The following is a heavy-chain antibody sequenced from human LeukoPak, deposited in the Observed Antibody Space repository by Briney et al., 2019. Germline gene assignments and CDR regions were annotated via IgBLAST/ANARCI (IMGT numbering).Heavy chain of an antibody. CDR2: ISPDGSHT. CDR3: VRGTNDWTGLDY. J-gene: IGHJ4*02. CDR1: GFTFSSYW. D-gene: IGHD1-1*01. Sequence: GGSLRLSCAASGFTFSSYWMHWVRQAPGKGPVSVSRISPDGSHTDYSDSVTGRLTISRDNAKNTLYLQMSSLRTDDTALYYCVRGTNDWTGLDYWGQGILVTVSS. V-gene: IGHV3-74*01.